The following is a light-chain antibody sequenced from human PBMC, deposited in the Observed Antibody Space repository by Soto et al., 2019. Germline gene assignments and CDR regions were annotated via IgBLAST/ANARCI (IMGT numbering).Light chain of an antibody. Sequence: EIVLTQSPGTLSLSPGERATLSCRASQSVGRNYLAWYQQKPGQAPRLFIYDTSTRATGISDRFSGSGSGTDFTLTISRLEPEDFAVYYCQHYAGSPWTFGQGTKVDIK. J-gene: IGKJ1*01. V-gene: IGKV3-20*01. CDR1: QSVGRNY. CDR3: QHYAGSPWT. CDR2: DTS.